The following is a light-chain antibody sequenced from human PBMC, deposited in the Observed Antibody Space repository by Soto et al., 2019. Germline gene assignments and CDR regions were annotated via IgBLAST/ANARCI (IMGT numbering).Light chain of an antibody. V-gene: IGLV2-14*01. CDR2: DVT. J-gene: IGLJ2*01. CDR1: SSDVGGYNY. CDR3: SSYSSSNAVL. Sequence: QSVLTQPASVTGSPGQSITISCTGTSSDVGGYNYVSWYQQHPGKAPKFIIYDVTNRPSGISNRFSGSKSGNTAFLTISGLQAEDEADYYCSSYSSSNAVLFGGGTKVTVL.